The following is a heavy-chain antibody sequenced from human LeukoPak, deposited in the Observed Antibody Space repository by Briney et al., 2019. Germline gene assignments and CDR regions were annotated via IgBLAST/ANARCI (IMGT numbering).Heavy chain of an antibody. D-gene: IGHD3-3*01. CDR3: AREEDYDFWSTGFDP. CDR2: IYYSGST. V-gene: IGHV4-59*01. J-gene: IGHJ5*02. CDR1: GGSISSYY. Sequence: SETLSLICTVSGGSISSYYWSWIRQPPGKGLEWIGYIYYSGSTNYNPSLKSRVTISVDTSKNQFSLKLSSVTAADTAVYYCAREEDYDFWSTGFDPWGQGTLVTVSS.